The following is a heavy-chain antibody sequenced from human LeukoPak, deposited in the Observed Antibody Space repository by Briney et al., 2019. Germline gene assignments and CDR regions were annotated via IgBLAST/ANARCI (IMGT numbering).Heavy chain of an antibody. D-gene: IGHD3-16*02. CDR1: AYSISSGYY. CDR3: ARDDRAGSYRPLDY. J-gene: IGHJ4*02. Sequence: PSETLSLTCAVSAYSISSGYYWGWIRQPPGKGLEWIGSINHSGNTYYNPSLKSRVTISVDPSKNQFSLKLSSVTAADTAVYYGARDDRAGSYRPLDYWGQGTLVTVSS. CDR2: INHSGNT. V-gene: IGHV4-38-2*02.